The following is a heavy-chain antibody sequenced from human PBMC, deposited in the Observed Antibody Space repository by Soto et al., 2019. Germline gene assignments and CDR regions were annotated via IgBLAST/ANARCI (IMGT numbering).Heavy chain of an antibody. D-gene: IGHD3-16*01. CDR3: ARALFIWGQQPYFQH. Sequence: SETLSLTCTVSGGSISSGGYYWSWIRQHPGKGLEWIGYIYYSGSTNYNPSLKSRVTISVDTSKNQFSLKLISVTAADFALFYCARALFIWGQQPYFQHWGQGTLVTVSS. V-gene: IGHV4-31*03. CDR1: GGSISSGGYY. J-gene: IGHJ1*01. CDR2: IYYSGST.